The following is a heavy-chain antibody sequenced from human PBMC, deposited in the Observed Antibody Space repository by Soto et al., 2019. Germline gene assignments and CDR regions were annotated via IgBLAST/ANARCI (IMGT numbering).Heavy chain of an antibody. CDR1: GDSISRGGYY. CDR3: ARTTMKLVVSHLDS. Sequence: SETLSLTCTVSGDSISRGGYYWTWIRQHPGKGLEWIGYIYHSGSSFYNPSLKSRAMLSVDTSKNQFSLRLSSVTAADTAVYYCARTTMKLVVSHLDSWGQGTLVTVSS. D-gene: IGHD3-22*01. V-gene: IGHV4-31*03. CDR2: IYHSGSS. J-gene: IGHJ5*01.